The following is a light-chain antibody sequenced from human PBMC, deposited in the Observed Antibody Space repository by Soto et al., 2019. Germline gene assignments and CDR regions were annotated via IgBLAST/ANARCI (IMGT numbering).Light chain of an antibody. CDR1: QSISSW. CDR3: QQYNSYST. CDR2: KAS. V-gene: IGKV1-5*03. Sequence: DIQMTQSPSTLSASVGDRVTITCRASQSISSWLAWYQQKPGKAPKLLIYKASSLQSGVPSRFSGSGSGTEFTLTIRSLQPDDFATYDGQQYNSYSTFGQGTKVEIK. J-gene: IGKJ1*01.